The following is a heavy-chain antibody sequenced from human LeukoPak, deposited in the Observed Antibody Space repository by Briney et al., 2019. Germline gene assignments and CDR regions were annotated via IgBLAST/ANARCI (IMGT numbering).Heavy chain of an antibody. CDR3: ARGPSGYHNT. J-gene: IGHJ4*02. D-gene: IGHD5-12*01. CDR1: GFTFSSYG. Sequence: GGSLRLSCAASGFTFSSYGMHWVRQAPGKGLEWLAGIATDGSFAYYADSVKGRFTLSRDNSKNTLYLQMNSLGAEGTAVYYCARGPSGYHNTGGQGTLVTVSS. CDR2: IATDGSFA. V-gene: IGHV3-33*08.